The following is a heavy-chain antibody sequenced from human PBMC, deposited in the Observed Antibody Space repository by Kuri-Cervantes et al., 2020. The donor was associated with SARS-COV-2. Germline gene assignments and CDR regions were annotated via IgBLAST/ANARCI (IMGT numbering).Heavy chain of an antibody. V-gene: IGHV4-39*07. Sequence: GSLRLSCTVSGGSISSSSYYWGWIRQPPGKGLEWIGSIYYSGSTYYNPSLKSRVTISVDTSKNQFSLKLSSVTAADTAVYYCAITIFGVVPGGDVWGKGTTVTVSS. CDR3: AITIFGVVPGGDV. CDR1: GGSISSSSYY. D-gene: IGHD3-3*01. CDR2: IYYSGST. J-gene: IGHJ6*04.